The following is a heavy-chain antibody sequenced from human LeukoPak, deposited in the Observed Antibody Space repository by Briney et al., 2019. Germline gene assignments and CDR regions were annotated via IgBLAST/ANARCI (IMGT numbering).Heavy chain of an antibody. CDR3: ARGKGSGWTFDY. CDR1: GGSISSSRYY. Sequence: SETLSLTCTVSGGSISSSRYYWTWIRQPPGKGLEWIGEINHSGSTNYNPSLKSRVTISVDTSKNQFSLKLSSVTAADTAVYYCARGKGSGWTFDYWGQGTLVTVSS. CDR2: INHSGST. D-gene: IGHD6-19*01. J-gene: IGHJ4*02. V-gene: IGHV4-39*07.